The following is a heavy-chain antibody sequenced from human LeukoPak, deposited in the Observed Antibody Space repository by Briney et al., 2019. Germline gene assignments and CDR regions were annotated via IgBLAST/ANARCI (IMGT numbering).Heavy chain of an antibody. D-gene: IGHD3-10*01. V-gene: IGHV1-3*01. Sequence: ASVKVSCTASGYTFTSYAMHWVRQAPGQRLEWMGWINAGNGNTKYSQRFQGRVTITKDTSASTAYMELSSLRSEDTAVYYCASSAYGSGSYIYSYWGQGTLVTVSS. CDR1: GYTFTSYA. CDR2: INAGNGNT. J-gene: IGHJ4*02. CDR3: ASSAYGSGSYIYSY.